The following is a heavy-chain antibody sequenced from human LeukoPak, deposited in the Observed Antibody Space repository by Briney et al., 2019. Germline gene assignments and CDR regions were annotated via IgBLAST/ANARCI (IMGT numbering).Heavy chain of an antibody. D-gene: IGHD2-15*01. Sequence: KVSCXASGYTFTSYYMHWVRQAPGQGLEWMGWISAYNGNTNYAQKLQGRVTMTTDTSTSTAYMELRSLRSDDTAVYYCARDGDIVVVVAAIDAFDIWGQGTMVTVSS. J-gene: IGHJ3*02. V-gene: IGHV1-18*04. CDR2: ISAYNGNT. CDR1: GYTFTSYY. CDR3: ARDGDIVVVVAAIDAFDI.